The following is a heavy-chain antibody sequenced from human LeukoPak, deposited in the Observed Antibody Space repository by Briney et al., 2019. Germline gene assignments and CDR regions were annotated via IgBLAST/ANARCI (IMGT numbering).Heavy chain of an antibody. CDR3: ARGKGSYYYMDV. V-gene: IGHV4-59*01. CDR2: IYYSGST. J-gene: IGHJ6*03. Sequence: PSETLSLTCTVSGGSISSYYWSWTRRPPGKGLEWIGYIYYSGSTNYNPSLKSRVTISVDTSKNQFSLKLSSVTAADTAVYYCARGKGSYYYMDVWGKGTTVTISS. D-gene: IGHD3-10*01. CDR1: GGSISSYY.